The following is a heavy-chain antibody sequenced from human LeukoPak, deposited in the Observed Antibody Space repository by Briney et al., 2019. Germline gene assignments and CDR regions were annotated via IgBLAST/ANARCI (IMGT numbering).Heavy chain of an antibody. D-gene: IGHD4-17*01. Sequence: PGGSLRLSCAASGFTFSSYAMSWVRQAPGKGLEWVSAISGSGGSTYYADSVKGRFTISRDNSKNTLYLQMNSLRAEDTAVYYCAKVVLRSVRSHCGDYVVGPDYFDYWGQGTLVTVSS. CDR3: AKVVLRSVRSHCGDYVVGPDYFDY. J-gene: IGHJ4*02. V-gene: IGHV3-23*01. CDR1: GFTFSSYA. CDR2: ISGSGGST.